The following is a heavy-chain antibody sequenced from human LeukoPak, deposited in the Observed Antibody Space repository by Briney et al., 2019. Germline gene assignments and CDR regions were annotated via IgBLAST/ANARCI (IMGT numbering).Heavy chain of an antibody. J-gene: IGHJ4*02. D-gene: IGHD2-15*01. CDR2: IKQDGSEK. Sequence: QPGGSLRLSCAASGFTFSSYWMSWVRQAPGKGLEWVANIKQDGSEKYYVDSVKGRFTISRDNAKNSLYLQMNSLRAGDTAVYYCASEYCSGGSCYFDYWGQGTLVTVSS. V-gene: IGHV3-7*01. CDR1: GFTFSSYW. CDR3: ASEYCSGGSCYFDY.